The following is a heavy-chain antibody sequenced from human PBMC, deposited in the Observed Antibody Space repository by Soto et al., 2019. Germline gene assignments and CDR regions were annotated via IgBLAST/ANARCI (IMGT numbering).Heavy chain of an antibody. J-gene: IGHJ6*02. V-gene: IGHV1-46*01. CDR3: ARDWEGAAAIGGYYYYYYGMDV. CDR2: INPSGGST. CDR1: GYTFTSYY. D-gene: IGHD2-2*01. Sequence: ASVKVSCKASGYTFTSYYMHWVRQAPGQGXEWMGIINPSGGSTSYAQKFQGRVTMTRDTSTSTVYMELSSLRSEDTAVYYCARDWEGAAAIGGYYYYYYGMDVWGQGTTVTVSS.